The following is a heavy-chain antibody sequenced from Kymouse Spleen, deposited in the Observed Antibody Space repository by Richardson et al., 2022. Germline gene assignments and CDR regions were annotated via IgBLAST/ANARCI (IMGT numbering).Heavy chain of an antibody. V-gene: IGHV4-34*01. CDR3: ARGDLAAATAFDI. Sequence: QVQLQQWGAGLLKPSETLSLTCAVYGGSFSGYYWSWIRQPPGKGLEWIGEINHSGSTNYNPSLKSRVTISVDTSKNQFSLKLSSVTAADTAVYYCARGDLAAATAFDIWGQGTMVTVSS. CDR1: GGSFSGYY. D-gene: IGHD6-13*01. J-gene: IGHJ3*02. CDR2: INHSGST.